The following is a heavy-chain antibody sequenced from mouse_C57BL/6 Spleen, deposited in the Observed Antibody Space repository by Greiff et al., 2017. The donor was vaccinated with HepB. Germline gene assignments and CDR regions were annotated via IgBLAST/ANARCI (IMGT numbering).Heavy chain of an antibody. Sequence: VQLQQPGAELVKPGASVKLSCKASGYTFTSYWMHWVKQRPGQGLEWIGMIHPNSGSTNYNEKLKSKATLTVDKSSSTAYMQLSSLTSEDSAVYYCARGGSQRAMDYWGQGTSVTVSS. CDR1: GYTFTSYW. J-gene: IGHJ4*01. V-gene: IGHV1-64*01. CDR2: IHPNSGST. CDR3: ARGGSQRAMDY.